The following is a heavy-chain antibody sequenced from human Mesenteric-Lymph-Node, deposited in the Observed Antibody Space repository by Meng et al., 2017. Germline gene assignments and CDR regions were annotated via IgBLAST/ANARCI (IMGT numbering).Heavy chain of an antibody. CDR3: ARGWIGCGYSGYDCYYFDY. CDR2: MNPNSGNT. D-gene: IGHD5-12*01. CDR1: GYTFTSYD. Sequence: ASVKVSCKASGYTFTSYDINWVRQATGQGLEWMGWMNPNSGNTGYAQKFQGRVTITRNTSISTAYMELSSLRSEDTAVSYCARGWIGCGYSGYDCYYFDYWGQGTLVTVSS. J-gene: IGHJ4*02. V-gene: IGHV1-8*03.